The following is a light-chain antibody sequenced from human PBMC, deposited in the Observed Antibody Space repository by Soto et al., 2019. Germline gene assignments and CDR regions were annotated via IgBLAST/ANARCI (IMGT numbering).Light chain of an antibody. J-gene: IGKJ1*01. CDR2: ATS. CDR3: QQYFGSSWT. CDR1: QSIDNRY. V-gene: IGKV3-20*01. Sequence: EIVLTQSPGTLSSSPGERATLSCRASQSIDNRYLAWYQHKPGQAPGLLTYATSSRATGIPDRFGGSGSGTDFTLTINRLEPEDFAVYYCQQYFGSSWTFGQGTKVDIK.